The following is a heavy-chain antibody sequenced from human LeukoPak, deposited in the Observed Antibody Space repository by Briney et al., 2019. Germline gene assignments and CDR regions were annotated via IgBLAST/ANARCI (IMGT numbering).Heavy chain of an antibody. D-gene: IGHD6-13*01. CDR2: INQDGSTR. V-gene: IGHV3-7*04. CDR1: GFTFSSYW. Sequence: GGSLRLSCAASGFTFSSYWMTWVRQAPGKGLEWVANINQDGSTRYFVDSVKGRFTISRDNAKNSLCLQMNSLRVADTAVYYCARIGYSSSSLDYGGQGNLVTVSS. J-gene: IGHJ4*02. CDR3: ARIGYSSSSLDY.